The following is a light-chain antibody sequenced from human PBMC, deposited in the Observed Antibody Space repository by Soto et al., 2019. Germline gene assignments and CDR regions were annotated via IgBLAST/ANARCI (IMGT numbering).Light chain of an antibody. CDR2: EAR. Sequence: QSVLTSPPSASGSPGQSVTISCTGTKNDIGVYDFVSWYQQPPGTAPKLIIYEARNRPSGVPARFSGSKSGNTASLTTSGLQAADEADYYCSLYTSENTYVFGTGTKVTVL. J-gene: IGLJ1*01. CDR3: SLYTSENTYV. CDR1: KNDIGVYDF. V-gene: IGLV2-18*01.